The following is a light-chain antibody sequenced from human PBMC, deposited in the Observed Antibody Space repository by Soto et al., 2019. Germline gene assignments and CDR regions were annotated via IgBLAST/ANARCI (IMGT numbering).Light chain of an antibody. V-gene: IGKV1-5*01. J-gene: IGKJ5*01. CDR1: QSIGTM. CDR2: DAS. CDR3: QQFKTYPIT. Sequence: DIQMNQSPYTLSASLGAKVTNTCRASQSIGTMLAWYQQTPGRAPNLLIYDASSLQSGVQSRFSGSGSGTEFTLTISSLQPDDFATYFCQQFKTYPITFGQGTRLEIK.